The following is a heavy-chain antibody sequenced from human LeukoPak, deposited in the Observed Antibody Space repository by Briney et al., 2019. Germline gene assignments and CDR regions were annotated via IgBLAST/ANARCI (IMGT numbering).Heavy chain of an antibody. Sequence: GGSLRLSCAASGFTFSSYGMHWVRQAPGKGLEWVAVIWYDGSNKYYADSVKGRFTISRDNSKNTLYLQMNSLRAEDTAVYYCARGPSNRMEHYFDYWGQGTLVTVSS. CDR1: GFTFSSYG. CDR3: ARGPSNRMEHYFDY. J-gene: IGHJ4*02. V-gene: IGHV3-33*01. D-gene: IGHD1-14*01. CDR2: IWYDGSNK.